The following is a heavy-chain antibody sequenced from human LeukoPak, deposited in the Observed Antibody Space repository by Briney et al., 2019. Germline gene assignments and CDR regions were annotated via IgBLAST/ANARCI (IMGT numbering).Heavy chain of an antibody. CDR3: AKVRQVGHVCYYYYMDV. CDR2: ISYDGSSE. J-gene: IGHJ6*03. V-gene: IGHV3-30*18. CDR1: GFTFSSYC. D-gene: IGHD1-26*01. Sequence: PGGSLRLSCAASGFTFSSYCMYWVRQAPGKGLEWVSAISYDGSSEYYADSVKGRFTISRDNSKNTLYLQMNSPRVEDTAVYYCAKVRQVGHVCYYYYMDVWGKGTTVTVSS.